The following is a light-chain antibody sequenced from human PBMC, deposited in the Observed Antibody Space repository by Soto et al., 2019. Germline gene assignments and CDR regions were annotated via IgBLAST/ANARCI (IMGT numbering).Light chain of an antibody. CDR3: SSSTTGNTPDV. V-gene: IGLV2-14*03. CDR1: TSDVGGSDF. J-gene: IGLJ1*01. CDR2: DVN. Sequence: QSALTQPASVSGSPGQSIAISCTGTTSDVGGSDFVSWYQHHPGKAPKLIIHDVNNRPSGVSARFSGSKSGSTASLTISGLQAEDEADYFCSSSTTGNTPDVFGAGTKVTVL.